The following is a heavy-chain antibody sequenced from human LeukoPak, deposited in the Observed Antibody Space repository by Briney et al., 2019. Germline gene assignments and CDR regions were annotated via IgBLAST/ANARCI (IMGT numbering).Heavy chain of an antibody. D-gene: IGHD2-21*02. V-gene: IGHV3-30-3*01. CDR2: ISYDGSNK. CDR3: ARDCGGDCYTDAFDI. Sequence: GGSLRLSCAASGFPFSSYAMHWVRQAPGKGLEWVAVISYDGSNKYYADSVKGRFTISRDNSKNTLYLQMNSLRAEDTAVYYCARDCGGDCYTDAFDIWGQGTMVTVSS. CDR1: GFPFSSYA. J-gene: IGHJ3*02.